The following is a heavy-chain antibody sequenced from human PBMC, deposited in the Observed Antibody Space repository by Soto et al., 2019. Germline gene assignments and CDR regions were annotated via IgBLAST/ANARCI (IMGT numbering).Heavy chain of an antibody. V-gene: IGHV1-18*04. CDR2: ISPYTGKT. CDR1: GYTFSDFA. J-gene: IGHJ4*02. D-gene: IGHD1-26*01. CDR3: ARLGWELLSGRRYFDY. Sequence: QVLLVQSGSEVKKPGASMKVSCQTSGYTFSDFALTWVRQVPDKGLEWLGWISPYTGKTNYAQRVHDRVALTTDASTRTVYLELRSLTYDDTAVYYCARLGWELLSGRRYFDYWGQGTLVTVSS.